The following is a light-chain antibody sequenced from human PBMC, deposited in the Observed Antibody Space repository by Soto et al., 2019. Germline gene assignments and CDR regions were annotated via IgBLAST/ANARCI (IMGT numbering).Light chain of an antibody. CDR3: QQYNNWPGT. Sequence: ENVMTQSPATLSVSPGDGATLSCRASQSVSSDLAWYQQKPGQAPRLLIFGASTRATGIPARFSGSGSGTEFTLTISSLQSEDFAVYYCQQYNNWPGTFGHGTKVDIK. V-gene: IGKV3-15*01. J-gene: IGKJ1*01. CDR1: QSVSSD. CDR2: GAS.